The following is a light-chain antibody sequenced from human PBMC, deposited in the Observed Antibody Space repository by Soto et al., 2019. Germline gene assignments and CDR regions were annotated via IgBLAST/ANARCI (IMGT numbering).Light chain of an antibody. CDR1: SSDVGSYNR. J-gene: IGLJ1*01. Sequence: QSALTQPPSVSGSPGQSVTISCTGTSSDVGSYNRVSWYQQPPGTAPKLMIYEVSNRPSGVPDRFSGSKSGNTASLTISGLQPEDEADYYCKSYTSSSTYVFGTGTKLTVL. CDR3: KSYTSSSTYV. V-gene: IGLV2-18*02. CDR2: EVS.